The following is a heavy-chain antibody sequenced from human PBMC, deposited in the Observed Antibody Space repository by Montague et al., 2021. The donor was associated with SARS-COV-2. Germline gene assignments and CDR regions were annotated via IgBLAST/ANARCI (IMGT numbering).Heavy chain of an antibody. D-gene: IGHD3-3*01. V-gene: IGHV4-31*11. CDR3: ARATAGPAAIFVGFPRPIDSFDI. J-gene: IGHJ3*02. CDR2: IYYSANS. Sequence: TLSLTCAVSGGSISGGGYCWIWLRPHTGQGLKWNGYIYYSANSYSTPSLKGRVTLSVYTSKNQFSLKLSSVTAADTAVYYCARATAGPAAIFVGFPRPIDSFDIWGQGTMVTVSS. CDR1: GGSISGGGYC.